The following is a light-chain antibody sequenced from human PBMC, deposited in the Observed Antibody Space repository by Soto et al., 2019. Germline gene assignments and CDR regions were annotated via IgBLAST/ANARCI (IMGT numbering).Light chain of an antibody. Sequence: DIQLTQSPSFLSASVGDRVTITCRASQGISSYLAWYQQKPGKAPKLLIDAASTLQSGVPSRFSGSGSGTEFTLTISSLQPEDFANYYCQHLNSYPITFGQGTRLEIK. CDR2: AAS. J-gene: IGKJ5*01. V-gene: IGKV1-9*01. CDR3: QHLNSYPIT. CDR1: QGISSY.